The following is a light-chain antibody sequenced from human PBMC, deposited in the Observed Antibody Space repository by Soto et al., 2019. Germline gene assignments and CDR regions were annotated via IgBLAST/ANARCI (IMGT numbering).Light chain of an antibody. V-gene: IGLV2-14*01. Sequence: QSALTQPASVSGSPGQSITISCTGTSSDVGGYNYVSWYPQHPGKAPKLMIYDVRNRPSGVSNRFSGSKSGNTASLTISGLQAEDEADYYCSSYTSSSTLGVFGGGTKLTVL. J-gene: IGLJ3*02. CDR3: SSYTSSSTLGV. CDR1: SSDVGGYNY. CDR2: DVR.